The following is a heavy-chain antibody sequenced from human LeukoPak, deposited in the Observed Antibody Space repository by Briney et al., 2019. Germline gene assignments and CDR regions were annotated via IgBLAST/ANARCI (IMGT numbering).Heavy chain of an antibody. Sequence: PSETLSLTCTVSGDSMGNDYWSWIRQSAGKGLEWIGRISTSGSTDYNPSLRSRVTMSVDTSRNQFSLTLTSMTAADTAVYYCARNELRSYGLVHYWGQGTLVTVS. V-gene: IGHV4-4*07. CDR2: ISTSGST. D-gene: IGHD1-26*01. CDR3: ARNELRSYGLVHY. J-gene: IGHJ4*02. CDR1: GDSMGNDY.